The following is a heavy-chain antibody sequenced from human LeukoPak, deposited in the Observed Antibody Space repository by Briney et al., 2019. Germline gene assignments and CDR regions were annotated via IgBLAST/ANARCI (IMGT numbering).Heavy chain of an antibody. CDR1: GGSISNYY. J-gene: IGHJ5*02. Sequence: SETLSLTCTVSGGSISNYYWSWIRQPAGKGLEWIGRIYIGRSTDYNPSLKSRVTMPVDTSNNQFSLKLSSVTAADTAVYYCARQPGRGIVVVPAATKGSTVNWFDPWGQGTLVTVSS. CDR3: ARQPGRGIVVVPAATKGSTVNWFDP. V-gene: IGHV4-4*07. D-gene: IGHD2-2*01. CDR2: IYIGRST.